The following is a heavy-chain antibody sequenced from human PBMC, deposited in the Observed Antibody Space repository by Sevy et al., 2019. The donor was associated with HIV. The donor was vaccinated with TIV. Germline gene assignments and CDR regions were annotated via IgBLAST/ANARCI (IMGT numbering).Heavy chain of an antibody. CDR2: ISGSGGST. V-gene: IGHV3-23*01. J-gene: IGHJ4*02. Sequence: GGSPRLSCAASGFTFSSYAMSWVRQAPGKGLEWVSAISGSGGSTYYADSVKGRFTISRDNSKNTLYLQMNSLRAEDTAVYYCAKDPTRPTSGKFEYWGQGTLVIVSS. CDR1: GFTFSSYA. CDR3: AKDPTRPTSGKFEY. D-gene: IGHD3-10*01.